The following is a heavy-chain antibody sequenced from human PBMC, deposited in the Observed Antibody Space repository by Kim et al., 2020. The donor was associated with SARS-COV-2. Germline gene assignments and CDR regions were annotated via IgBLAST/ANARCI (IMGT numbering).Heavy chain of an antibody. CDR3: ARHTLGWNLDY. V-gene: IGHV4-39*01. CDR2: T. J-gene: IGHJ4*02. Sequence: TYHNPPVKSRVTLSFDTAKNQFSLKLSSVTAADTAVYYCARHTLGWNLDYWGQGTLVTVSS. D-gene: IGHD1-1*01.